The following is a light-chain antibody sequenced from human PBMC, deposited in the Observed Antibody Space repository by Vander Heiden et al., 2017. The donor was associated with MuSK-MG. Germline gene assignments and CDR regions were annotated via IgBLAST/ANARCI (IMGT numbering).Light chain of an antibody. Sequence: DVQMTQSPFSLSASVGDRVTITCRASQSISTYLNWYQQKPGKAPRIMIYDASTLESGVPSRFSGSGSGTEFTLTISSLQPEDFATYYCQQSFTTLITFGQGTRLEIK. CDR1: QSISTY. CDR3: QQSFTTLIT. V-gene: IGKV1-39*01. J-gene: IGKJ5*01. CDR2: DAS.